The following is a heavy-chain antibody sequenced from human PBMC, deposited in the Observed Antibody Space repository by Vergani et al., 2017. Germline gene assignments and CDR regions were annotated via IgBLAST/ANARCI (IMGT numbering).Heavy chain of an antibody. CDR2: IRSKNDGGTA. Sequence: EVQVVESGGGLIKLGGSLRLFCVVSGIHFKNAWINWVRQAPGKGLEWIGRIRSKNDGGTADYAAPLKGRFTISREDSKDSAFLLVNNLKTEDTAVYFCYTDYQDYWGQGTLVTVSS. D-gene: IGHD4-11*01. CDR3: YTDYQDY. V-gene: IGHV3-15*01. CDR1: GIHFKNAW. J-gene: IGHJ4*02.